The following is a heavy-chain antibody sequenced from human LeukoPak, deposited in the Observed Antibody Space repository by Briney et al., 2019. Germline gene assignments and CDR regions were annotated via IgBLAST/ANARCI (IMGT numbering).Heavy chain of an antibody. CDR2: ISGSGGST. CDR1: GFTFSGYA. CDR3: AKDRMYCSGASCYPTIFDY. J-gene: IGHJ4*02. V-gene: IGHV3-23*01. Sequence: GGSLRLSCAASGFTFSGYAMSWVPQAPGNGLEWVSAISGSGGSTYYADSVKGRFTISRDNSKNTLYLQMNSLRAEDTAVYYCAKDRMYCSGASCYPTIFDYWGQGTLVTVSS. D-gene: IGHD2-15*01.